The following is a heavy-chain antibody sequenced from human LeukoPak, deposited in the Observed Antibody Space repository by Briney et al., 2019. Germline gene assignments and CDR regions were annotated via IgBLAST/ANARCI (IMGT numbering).Heavy chain of an antibody. CDR1: GFTFSDFE. CDR2: IDGGGGSI. CDR3: ARELLLCGGDCNDY. Sequence: GGSLRLSCAASGFTFSDFEMNWVRQVSGKGLEWVSHIDGGGGSIFYADSVKGRFTVSRDNAKNSLYLQMNSLRVEDTAIYYCARELLLCGGDCNDYWGQGTLATVSS. V-gene: IGHV3-48*03. D-gene: IGHD2-21*02. J-gene: IGHJ4*02.